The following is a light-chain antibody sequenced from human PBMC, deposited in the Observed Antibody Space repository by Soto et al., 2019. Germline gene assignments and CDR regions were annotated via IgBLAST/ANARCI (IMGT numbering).Light chain of an antibody. CDR2: GAS. J-gene: IGKJ2*01. V-gene: IGKV3-15*01. CDR3: QQYNNWPPYT. Sequence: EIVMTQSPATLSVSPGERVTLSCRASQSVSNNLAWYQQKPGQAPRLLMYGASTRATGIPVRFSGSGSGTEFTLTISGLQSEDFAVYYCQQYNNWPPYTFGQGTKLESK. CDR1: QSVSNN.